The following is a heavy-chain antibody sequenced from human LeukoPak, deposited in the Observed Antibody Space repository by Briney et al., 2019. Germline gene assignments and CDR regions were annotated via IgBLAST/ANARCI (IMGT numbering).Heavy chain of an antibody. CDR3: ARDPIAAADPADY. V-gene: IGHV4-30-4*08. D-gene: IGHD6-13*01. Sequence: KSSQTLSLTCTVSGGSISSGDYYWSWIRQPPGKGLEWIGYIYYSGSTYYNPSLKSRVTISVDTSKNQFSLKLSSVTAADTAVYYCARDPIAAADPADYWGQGTLVTVSS. CDR1: GGSISSGDYY. J-gene: IGHJ4*02. CDR2: IYYSGST.